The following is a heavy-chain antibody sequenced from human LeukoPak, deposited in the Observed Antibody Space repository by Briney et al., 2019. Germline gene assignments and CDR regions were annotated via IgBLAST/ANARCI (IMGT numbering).Heavy chain of an antibody. CDR1: GFTFSSYG. Sequence: GGSLRLTCADSGFTFSSYGMHWVPQAPGKGLEWVAVISYDGSSKYYADSVKGRFTISRDNSKNTLYLQMNSLRAEDTAVYYCARARSSYGYGDAFDIWGQGTMVTVSS. CDR2: ISYDGSSK. V-gene: IGHV3-30*03. D-gene: IGHD5-18*01. J-gene: IGHJ3*02. CDR3: ARARSSYGYGDAFDI.